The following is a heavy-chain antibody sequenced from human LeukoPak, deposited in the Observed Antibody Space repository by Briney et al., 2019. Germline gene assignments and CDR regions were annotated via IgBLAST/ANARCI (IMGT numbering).Heavy chain of an antibody. D-gene: IGHD3-10*01. Sequence: PSETLSLTCAVSGGSISSSNWWSWVRQPPGKGLEWIGEIYHSGSTNYNPSLKSRVTISVDKSKNQFSLKLNSVTAADTAVYYCANYYYGSGSSYFDYWGQGTLVTVSS. CDR3: ANYYYGSGSSYFDY. CDR1: GGSISSSNW. J-gene: IGHJ4*02. CDR2: IYHSGST. V-gene: IGHV4-4*02.